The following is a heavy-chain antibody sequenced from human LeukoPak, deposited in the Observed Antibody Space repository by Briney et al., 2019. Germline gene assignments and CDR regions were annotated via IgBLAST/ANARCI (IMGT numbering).Heavy chain of an antibody. J-gene: IGHJ5*02. CDR3: AKDPNNLGLSSNWFDP. CDR1: GFTFSSYG. Sequence: GGSLRLSCAASGFTFSSYGMHWVRQAPGKGLEWVAFIRYDGSNKYYADSVKGRFTISRDNPKNTLYLQMNSLRAEDTAVYYCAKDPNNLGLSSNWFDPWGQGTLVTVSS. V-gene: IGHV3-30*02. D-gene: IGHD3-16*02. CDR2: IRYDGSNK.